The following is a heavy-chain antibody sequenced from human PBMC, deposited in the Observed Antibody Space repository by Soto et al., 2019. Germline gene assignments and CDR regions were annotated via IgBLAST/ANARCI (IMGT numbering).Heavy chain of an antibody. D-gene: IGHD3-22*01. V-gene: IGHV1-18*01. J-gene: IGHJ3*01. Sequence: ASVKVSCKASGYTFTSYGISWVRQAPGQGLEWMGWISAYNGNTIYAQKVQGRVSMTTDTSTSTAYMELRSLRSDDTAVYQCARVNYDNGHDFDVWGPGTMVTVSS. CDR3: ARVNYDNGHDFDV. CDR2: ISAYNGNT. CDR1: GYTFTSYG.